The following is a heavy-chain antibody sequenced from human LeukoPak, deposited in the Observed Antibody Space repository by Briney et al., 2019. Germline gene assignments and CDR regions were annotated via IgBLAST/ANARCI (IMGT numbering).Heavy chain of an antibody. CDR1: GFTFKDYA. J-gene: IGHJ4*02. Sequence: PGGSLRLSCTASGFTFKDYAMYWVRQAPGKGLEWVSGISWNSGTTDYADSVKGRFTVSRDNAKDSLYLQMNSLRPEDTAWYYCGKDQGRYVSKYYFEYWGRGTLVNVSS. V-gene: IGHV3-9*01. D-gene: IGHD2/OR15-2a*01. CDR3: GKDQGRYVSKYYFEY. CDR2: ISWNSGTT.